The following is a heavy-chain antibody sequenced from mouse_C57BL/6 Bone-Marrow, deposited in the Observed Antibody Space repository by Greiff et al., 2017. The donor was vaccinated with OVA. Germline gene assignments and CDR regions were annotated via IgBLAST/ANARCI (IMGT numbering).Heavy chain of an antibody. Sequence: EVQGVESGPELVKPGASVKISCKASGYSFTDYNMNWVKQSNGKSLEWIGVITPNYGTTSYNQKFKGKATLTVDQSSSTAYMQLNSLTSEDSAVYYCARSPPSYYSNYGGWYFDVWGTGTTVTVSS. V-gene: IGHV1-39*01. CDR2: ITPNYGTT. D-gene: IGHD2-5*01. CDR1: GYSFTDYN. J-gene: IGHJ1*03. CDR3: ARSPPSYYSNYGGWYFDV.